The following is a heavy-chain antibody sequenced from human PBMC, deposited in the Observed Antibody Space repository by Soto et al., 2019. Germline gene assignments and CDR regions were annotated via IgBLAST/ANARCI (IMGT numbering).Heavy chain of an antibody. CDR1: GASFFGYY. Sequence: QVQLQQWGAGLLESSETLSLTCAVSGASFFGYYWSWIRQPPGKGLERIGEIKYSGTTNNNYNPSLKSRVTMSVDTSKNQFSLKLNSVTAADTAVYYCARGREQWLVDAFDIWGQGTMVTVSS. CDR2: IKYSGTTNN. CDR3: ARGREQWLVDAFDI. J-gene: IGHJ3*02. D-gene: IGHD6-19*01. V-gene: IGHV4-34*01.